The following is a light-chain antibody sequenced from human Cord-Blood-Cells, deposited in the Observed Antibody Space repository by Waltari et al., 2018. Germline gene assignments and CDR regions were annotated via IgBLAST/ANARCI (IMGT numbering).Light chain of an antibody. V-gene: IGLV3-21*04. Sequence: SYVLTQPPSVSVAPGKTARITCGGNNIGSNSVPWYQQKPGQAPVLVIYYDSDRPSGIPERFSGSNSGNTATRTISRVEAGDEADYYCQVWDSSSDHRGVFGGGTKLTVL. CDR2: YDS. CDR1: NIGSNS. J-gene: IGLJ2*01. CDR3: QVWDSSSDHRGV.